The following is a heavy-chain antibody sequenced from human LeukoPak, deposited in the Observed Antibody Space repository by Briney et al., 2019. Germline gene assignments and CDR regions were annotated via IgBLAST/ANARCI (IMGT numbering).Heavy chain of an antibody. V-gene: IGHV4-39*01. CDR2: IYYGENT. CDR1: GGSISSGPYY. D-gene: IGHD3-22*01. J-gene: IGHJ4*02. CDR3: ARRDDSSGYHKIFDY. Sequence: SQTLSLTCTVSGGSISSGPYYWGWIRQPPGKGLEWIGNIYYGENTYYNPSLKSRVTISIDTSNNQFYLKLSSLTAADTAVYYCARRDDSSGYHKIFDYWGQGTLVTVSS.